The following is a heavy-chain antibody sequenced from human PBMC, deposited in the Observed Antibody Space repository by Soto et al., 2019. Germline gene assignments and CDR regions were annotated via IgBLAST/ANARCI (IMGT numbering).Heavy chain of an antibody. D-gene: IGHD6-19*01. V-gene: IGHV6-1*01. CDR3: ARDQGQWLGLDAFDI. CDR1: GDSVSSNSAA. Sequence: SQTLSLTCVISGDSVSSNSAAWNWIRQSLSRGLEWLGRTYYRSKWYNDYAVSVESRITINPDTSKNQFSLQLNSVTPEDTAVYYCARDQGQWLGLDAFDISGQGTPATVS. CDR2: TYYRSKWYN. J-gene: IGHJ3*02.